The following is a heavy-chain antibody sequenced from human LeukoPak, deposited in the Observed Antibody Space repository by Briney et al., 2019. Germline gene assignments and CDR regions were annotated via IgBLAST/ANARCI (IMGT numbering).Heavy chain of an antibody. CDR1: GYTFISYG. CDR3: AREGGVGPTAPPDYYSYQMDV. V-gene: IGHV1-18*01. D-gene: IGHD1-26*01. CDR2: ISPYTTKT. J-gene: IGHJ6*03. Sequence: ASVKVSCKASGYTFISYGITWVRQAPGQGLEWMGWISPYTTKTNYAQSLQGRVTMTTDASTSTAYMELRSLRSDDTAVYYCAREGGVGPTAPPDYYSYQMDVWGRGTRVSVSS.